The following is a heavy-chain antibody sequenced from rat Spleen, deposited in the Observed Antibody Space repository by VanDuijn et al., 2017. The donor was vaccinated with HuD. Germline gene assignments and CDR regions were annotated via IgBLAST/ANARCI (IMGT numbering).Heavy chain of an antibody. CDR2: ISYGDSSGHSGT. V-gene: IGHV5-46*01. CDR1: GFTFSSFP. J-gene: IGHJ2*01. Sequence: EVQLVESGGGLVQPGRSMKLSCAASGFTFSSFPMAWVRQAPTKGLEWVATISYGDSSGHSGTYYRDSVKGRFTISRDNAKSTLSLQMDSLGSEDTATYYCARRHYGYTDYFDYWGQGVMVTVSS. CDR3: ARRHYGYTDYFDY. D-gene: IGHD1-9*01.